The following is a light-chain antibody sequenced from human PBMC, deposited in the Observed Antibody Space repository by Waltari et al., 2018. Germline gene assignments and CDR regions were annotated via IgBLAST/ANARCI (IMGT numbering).Light chain of an antibody. CDR2: KDS. V-gene: IGLV3-25*03. CDR1: ALSKQH. J-gene: IGLJ1*01. Sequence: SLELTQSPSVAVPPGQTAGITCSGDALSKQHVYWYQQRPGQAPVLVLFKDSERPSGIPERFSGSRSGTTGTLTITGVQAEYEADYYCQSSDSSGNDYVFGPGTKVTVL. CDR3: QSSDSSGNDYV.